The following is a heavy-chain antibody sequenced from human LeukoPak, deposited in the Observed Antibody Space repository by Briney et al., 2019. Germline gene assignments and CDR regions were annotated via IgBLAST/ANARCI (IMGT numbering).Heavy chain of an antibody. CDR3: ARVMQQLDYFGY. Sequence: GASVKVSCKASGYTFTSYYMHWVRQAPGQGLEWMGIINPSGGSTSYAQKFQGRVTMTRDTSTSTVYMELSSLRSENTAVYYCARVMQQLDYFGYWGQGTLVTVSS. CDR2: INPSGGST. CDR1: GYTFTSYY. V-gene: IGHV1-46*01. D-gene: IGHD6-13*01. J-gene: IGHJ4*02.